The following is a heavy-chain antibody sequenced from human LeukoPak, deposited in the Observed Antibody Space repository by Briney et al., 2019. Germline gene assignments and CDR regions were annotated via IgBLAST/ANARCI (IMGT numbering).Heavy chain of an antibody. CDR2: IIPIFGTT. D-gene: IGHD6-13*01. J-gene: IGHJ5*02. V-gene: IGHV1-69*13. CDR1: GGTFSSYA. CDR3: ARDPIAAAGNHNWFDP. Sequence: ASVKVSCKASGGTFSSYAISWVRQAPGQGLEWMGGIIPIFGTTNYAQKFQGRLTITADESTSTAYMELSSLRSEDTAVYYCARDPIAAAGNHNWFDPWGQGILVTVSS.